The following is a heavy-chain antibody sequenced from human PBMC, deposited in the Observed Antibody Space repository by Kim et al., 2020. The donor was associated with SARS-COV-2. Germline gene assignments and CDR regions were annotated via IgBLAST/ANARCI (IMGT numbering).Heavy chain of an antibody. J-gene: IGHJ4*02. V-gene: IGHV3-23*01. CDR1: GFTFSDLV. Sequence: GGSLRLSCAASGFTFSDLVMRWVRQAPGKGLEWVSSISYSGDRSYYADSVKGRFTVSRDNSRNTLYLQMDSLRAEDTAVYYCVTSTLTREGGQGTLVTVSS. CDR3: VTSTLTRE. CDR2: ISYSGDRS.